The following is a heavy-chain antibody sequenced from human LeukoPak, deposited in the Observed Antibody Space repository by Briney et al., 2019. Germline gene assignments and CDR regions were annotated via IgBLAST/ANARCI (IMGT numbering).Heavy chain of an antibody. J-gene: IGHJ4*02. CDR3: ARLPPTDYEIDY. Sequence: PSETLSLSCTVSGGSISGINHWWGWFRHPPGKGLEWIGSFHYSGITSYKPSLRSRVTMPVDTSKNQFSLKLSSVTAADTAVYYCARLPPTDYEIDYWGQGTLVTVSS. D-gene: IGHD4-17*01. V-gene: IGHV4-39*01. CDR2: FHYSGIT. CDR1: GGSISGINHW.